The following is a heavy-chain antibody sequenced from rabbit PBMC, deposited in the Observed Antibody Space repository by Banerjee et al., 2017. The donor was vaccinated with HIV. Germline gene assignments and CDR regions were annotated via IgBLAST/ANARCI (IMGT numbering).Heavy chain of an antibody. D-gene: IGHD4-1*01. Sequence: QEQLVESGGGLVQPGGSLKLSCKASGFDFSTYGVSWVRQAPGKGLEWIGYIDPVFGIAVYASWVNGRFTISSHNAQNTLYLELNSLTAADAATYFCMREGWHNVGWGGLWGPGTLVTVS. CDR1: GFDFSTYG. V-gene: IGHV1S47*01. J-gene: IGHJ4*01. CDR2: IDPVFGIA. CDR3: MREGWHNVGWGGL.